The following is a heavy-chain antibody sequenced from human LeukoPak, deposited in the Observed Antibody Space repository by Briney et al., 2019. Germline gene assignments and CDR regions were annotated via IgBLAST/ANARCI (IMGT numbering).Heavy chain of an antibody. V-gene: IGHV4-61*01. D-gene: IGHD1-14*01. CDR1: GGSVSSDSYY. CDR3: ARAVSDSGYWYFDL. Sequence: SETLSLTCTVSGGSVSSDSYYWSWIRQPPEKGLEWIAYMYHRGSTNYNPSLRSRVTMSVDTSKNQFSLKLSSVTAADTAVYYCARAVSDSGYWYFDLWGRGTLVAVSS. CDR2: MYHRGST. J-gene: IGHJ2*01.